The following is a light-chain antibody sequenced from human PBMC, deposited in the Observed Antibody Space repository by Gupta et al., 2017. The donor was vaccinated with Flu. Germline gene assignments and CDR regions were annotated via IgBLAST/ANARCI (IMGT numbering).Light chain of an antibody. Sequence: DLQMTQSPSTLSASVGDRVTITCRASQSISSWLAWYQQKPGKAPKLLIYKASSLESGVPSRFSGSGSGTEFTLTISSLQPDDFATYYCQQNKSYSFTFGQGTKVEIK. CDR3: QQNKSYSFT. CDR1: QSISSW. V-gene: IGKV1-5*03. J-gene: IGKJ2*01. CDR2: KAS.